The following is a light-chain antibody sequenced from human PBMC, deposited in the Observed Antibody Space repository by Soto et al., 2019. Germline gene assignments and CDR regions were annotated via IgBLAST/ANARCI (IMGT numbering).Light chain of an antibody. Sequence: EVVMTQSTATLSVSPGERATLSCRASQTVFDNLAWYQQKPGQAPGLLIYGASTRATGIPARFSGSGSGTEFTLTISSLQSEDFAVYYCQQYNDWPRTFGQGTKVEIK. CDR1: QTVFDN. J-gene: IGKJ1*01. CDR3: QQYNDWPRT. CDR2: GAS. V-gene: IGKV3-15*01.